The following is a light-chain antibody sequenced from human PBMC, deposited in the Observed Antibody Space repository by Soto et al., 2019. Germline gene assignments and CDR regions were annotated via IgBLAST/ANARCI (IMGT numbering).Light chain of an antibody. Sequence: DIQMTQSPSSLSASVGDRVTITCQASQDISNYLNWYQQKPGKAPKLLIYDASNLETGVPSRFSGSGFGTDFTFTISSLQPEDIATYYCQQYDNLPFTFGPGTKGDIK. V-gene: IGKV1-33*01. J-gene: IGKJ3*01. CDR2: DAS. CDR3: QQYDNLPFT. CDR1: QDISNY.